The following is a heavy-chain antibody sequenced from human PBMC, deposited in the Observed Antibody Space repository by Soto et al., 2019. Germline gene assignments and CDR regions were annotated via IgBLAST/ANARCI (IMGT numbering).Heavy chain of an antibody. J-gene: IGHJ6*02. CDR3: VKDRNGRGYYYYGMDV. CDR2: ISWNSGSI. D-gene: IGHD1-26*01. CDR1: GFTFSSYA. V-gene: IGHV3-9*01. Sequence: SLILSCAACGFTFSSYAMRWVRQAPGKGLEWVSGISWNSGSIGYADSVKGRFTISRDNAKNSLYLQMNSLRAEDTALYYCVKDRNGRGYYYYGMDVWGQGTTVTVSS.